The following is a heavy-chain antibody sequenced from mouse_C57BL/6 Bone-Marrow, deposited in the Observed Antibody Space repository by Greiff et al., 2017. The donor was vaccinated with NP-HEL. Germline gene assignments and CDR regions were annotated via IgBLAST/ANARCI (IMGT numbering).Heavy chain of an antibody. CDR2: ISSGGSYP. CDR1: GFTFSSYG. Sequence: EVKVEESGGDLVKPGGSLKLSCAASGFTFSSYGMSWVRQTPDKRLEWVATISSGGSYPYYPDSLKGRFTISRDNAKNTLYLQMSSLKSEDTAMYYCAREGPYGDYAMDYWGQGTSVTVSS. V-gene: IGHV5-6*02. J-gene: IGHJ4*01. D-gene: IGHD1-1*01. CDR3: AREGPYGDYAMDY.